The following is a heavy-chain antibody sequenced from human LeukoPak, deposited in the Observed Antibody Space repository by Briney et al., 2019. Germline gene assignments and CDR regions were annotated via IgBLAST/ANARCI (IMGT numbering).Heavy chain of an antibody. CDR1: GFTFSSYS. CDR3: ARDLDSEASYYYMDV. D-gene: IGHD3-3*01. CDR2: ISSSSSYI. J-gene: IGHJ6*03. Sequence: GGSLRLSCAASGFTFSSYSMNWVRQAPGKGLEWVSSISSSSSYIYYADSVKGRFTISRDNAKNSLYLQMNSLRAEDTALYYCARDLDSEASYYYMDVWGKGTTVTVSS. V-gene: IGHV3-21*04.